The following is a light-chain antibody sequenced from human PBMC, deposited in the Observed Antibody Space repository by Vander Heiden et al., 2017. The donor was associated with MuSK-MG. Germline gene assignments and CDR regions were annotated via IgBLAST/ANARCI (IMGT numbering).Light chain of an antibody. CDR2: DAS. CDR3: QQRFKLFT. CDR1: QSVSTS. Sequence: EIVMTQSPATLSLSPGDRATLSCRASQSVSTSLSWYQQKPGQAPRLVIYDASNRVNGIPDRFSGSGSGTDFTLTISSLEPEDFAVYYLQQRFKLFTFGHGTTVEIK. V-gene: IGKV3-11*01. J-gene: IGKJ3*01.